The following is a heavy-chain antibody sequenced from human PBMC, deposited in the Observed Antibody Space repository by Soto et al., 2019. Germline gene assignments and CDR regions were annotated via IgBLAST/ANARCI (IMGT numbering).Heavy chain of an antibody. D-gene: IGHD2-15*01. J-gene: IGHJ6*02. Sequence: QPGGSLRLSCAASGFTFSSYWMSWVRQAPGKGLEWVANIKQDGSEKYYVDSVKGRFTISRDNAKNSLYLQMNSLRAEDTAVYYCARAYCSRGSCVPPYYYYGMDVWGQGTTVTVSS. V-gene: IGHV3-7*04. CDR3: ARAYCSRGSCVPPYYYYGMDV. CDR1: GFTFSSYW. CDR2: IKQDGSEK.